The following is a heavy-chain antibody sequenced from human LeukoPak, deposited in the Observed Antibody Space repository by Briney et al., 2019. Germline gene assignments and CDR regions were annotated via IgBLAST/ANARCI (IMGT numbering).Heavy chain of an antibody. J-gene: IGHJ4*02. D-gene: IGHD2-2*01. CDR3: AKNSRDQLLCVFNC. CDR2: ITGGGEST. Sequence: GGSLRLSCAASGFTFEASAMSWVRQAPGKGLEWVAVITGGGESTYYADSVKGRFTISRDNSKKTLFMQVNSLRAEDTAVYFCAKNSRDQLLCVFNCWRQGLVVTVSA. CDR1: GFTFEASA. V-gene: IGHV3-23*01.